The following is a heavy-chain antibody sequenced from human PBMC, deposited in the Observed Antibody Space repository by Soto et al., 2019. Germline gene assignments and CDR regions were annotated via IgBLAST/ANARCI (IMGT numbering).Heavy chain of an antibody. J-gene: IGHJ6*02. CDR3: SSEGYYDSSGYYGMDV. CDR1: GGSISSGGYS. CDR2: IYHSGST. V-gene: IGHV4-30-2*01. Sequence: SETLSLTCAVSGGSISSGGYSWSWIRQPPGKGLEWIGYIYHSGSTYYKPSLKSRFTISVDRSKNQFSMKLSSVTAAETAEYYFSSEGYYDSSGYYGMDVWGQGTTVTVSS. D-gene: IGHD3-22*01.